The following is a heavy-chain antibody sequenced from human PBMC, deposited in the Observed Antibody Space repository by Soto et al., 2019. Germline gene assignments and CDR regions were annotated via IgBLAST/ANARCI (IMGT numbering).Heavy chain of an antibody. Sequence: PSETLSLTCVVSVYRINIDACWGCIRQSPEKGLEWLGSVCHSGTIYYNPSLKSRVTISLDTSKNQFSLSLSSVTAADTALYYRARDVGRYNINRVWFAPWGQGLLVIVSS. V-gene: IGHV4-38-2*02. CDR2: VCHSGTI. CDR1: VYRINIDAC. D-gene: IGHD1-20*01. CDR3: ARDVGRYNINRVWFAP. J-gene: IGHJ5*02.